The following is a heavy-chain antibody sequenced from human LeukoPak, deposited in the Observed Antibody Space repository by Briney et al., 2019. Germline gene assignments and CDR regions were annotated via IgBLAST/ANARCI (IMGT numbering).Heavy chain of an antibody. D-gene: IGHD2-21*02. Sequence: GGSLRLSCVASGFSFSTYEMNWVRQAPGKGLEWVAYISISGSSVYYADSLKGRFTVSRDNAKSSLFLQVDSLTVADTAVYYCARVGREVTTGYFDDWGQGTLVAVSS. V-gene: IGHV3-48*03. CDR2: ISISGSSV. CDR1: GFSFSTYE. J-gene: IGHJ4*02. CDR3: ARVGREVTTGYFDD.